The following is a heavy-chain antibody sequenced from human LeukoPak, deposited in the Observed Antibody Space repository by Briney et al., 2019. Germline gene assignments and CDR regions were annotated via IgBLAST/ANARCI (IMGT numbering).Heavy chain of an antibody. CDR2: IRSKAYGGTT. Sequence: GGSLRLSCTASGFTFGDYAMSWFRQAPGKGLEWVGFIRSKAYGGTTEYAASVKGRFTISGDDSKSIAYLQMNSLKTEDTAVYYCTRDFVYYDSSGYFYFDYWGQGTLVTVSS. CDR1: GFTFGDYA. CDR3: TRDFVYYDSSGYFYFDY. J-gene: IGHJ4*02. D-gene: IGHD3-22*01. V-gene: IGHV3-49*03.